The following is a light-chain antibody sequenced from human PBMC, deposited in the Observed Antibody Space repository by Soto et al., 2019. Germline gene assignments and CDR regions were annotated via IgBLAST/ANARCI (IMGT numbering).Light chain of an antibody. Sequence: EIVLTQSPGTLSLSPWDRATLSCRASQSFSSSYLAWYQQKPGQAPSLLIYDASIRATGIPDRFSGSASGTDFPLTISRLEPEDFAVYYCQQYGSSSTFGQGTRLEIK. V-gene: IGKV3-20*01. CDR1: QSFSSSY. J-gene: IGKJ5*01. CDR2: DAS. CDR3: QQYGSSST.